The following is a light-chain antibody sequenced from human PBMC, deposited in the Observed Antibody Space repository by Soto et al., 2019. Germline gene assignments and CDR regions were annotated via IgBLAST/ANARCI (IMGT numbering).Light chain of an antibody. Sequence: QSVLSQPPSVSGTPGQRVTISCSGSSSDVGSNVVYWYQQFPGTAHKLLIYRTDQRPSGVPDRFSASKPGTSASLAISGLRSDDEADYYCAAWENSLRWVFGGGTKLTVL. V-gene: IGLV1-47*01. CDR3: AAWENSLRWV. J-gene: IGLJ3*02. CDR2: RTD. CDR1: SSDVGSNV.